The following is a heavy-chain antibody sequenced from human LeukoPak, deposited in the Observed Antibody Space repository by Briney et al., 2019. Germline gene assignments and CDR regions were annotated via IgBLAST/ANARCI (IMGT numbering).Heavy chain of an antibody. D-gene: IGHD2-8*01. CDR2: ISNSSSYT. V-gene: IGHV3-11*06. CDR3: AKDTTELVLTFDY. J-gene: IGHJ4*02. CDR1: GFTFSDYY. Sequence: GGSLRLSCAASGFTFSDYYMSWIRQAPGKGLEWVSYISNSSSYTNYADSVKGRFTISRDNSKNTLYLQMNSLRAEDTALYYCAKDTTELVLTFDYWGQGTLVTVSS.